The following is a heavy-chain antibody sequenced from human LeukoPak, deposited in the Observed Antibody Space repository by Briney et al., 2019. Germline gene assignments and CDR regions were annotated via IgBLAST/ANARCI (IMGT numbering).Heavy chain of an antibody. CDR3: ARGPSGYHNT. CDR2: IKQDESQK. CDR1: GFSFSSFW. V-gene: IGHV3-7*01. D-gene: IGHD5-12*01. J-gene: IGHJ4*02. Sequence: PGGSLRLSCAASGFSFSSFWMIWVRQAPGKGLEWVASIKQDESQKFYVDSVKGRFTVSRDNANNLLYLQLNSLRAEDTAVYYCARGPSGYHNTGGQGTLVTVSS.